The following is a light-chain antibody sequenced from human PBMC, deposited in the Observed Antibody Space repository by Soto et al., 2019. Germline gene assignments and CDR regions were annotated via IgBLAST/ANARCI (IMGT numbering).Light chain of an antibody. V-gene: IGKV3-20*01. CDR3: QQYGSSGT. J-gene: IGKJ1*01. CDR1: QNVDSNY. CDR2: GAS. Sequence: EIVLSHSPGTLSLSPGDRATLSCRASQNVDSNYLAWYQQKPGQAPRIIIFGASGRATGIPDRFSGSGSGTDFTLTISRLEPEDFAVYYCQQYGSSGTFGQGTKVDI.